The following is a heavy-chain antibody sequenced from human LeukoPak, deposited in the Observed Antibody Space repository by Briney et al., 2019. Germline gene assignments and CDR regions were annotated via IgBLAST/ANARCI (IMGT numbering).Heavy chain of an antibody. CDR1: GFTFDDYG. Sequence: GGSLRLSCAASGFTFDDYGMSWVRQAPGKGLEWVSGINWNGGSTGYADSVKGRFTISRDNAKNSLYLQMNSLRAEDTALYYCARDRRGYSSGWYDAFDIWGQGTMVTVSS. V-gene: IGHV3-20*04. D-gene: IGHD6-19*01. J-gene: IGHJ3*02. CDR3: ARDRRGYSSGWYDAFDI. CDR2: INWNGGST.